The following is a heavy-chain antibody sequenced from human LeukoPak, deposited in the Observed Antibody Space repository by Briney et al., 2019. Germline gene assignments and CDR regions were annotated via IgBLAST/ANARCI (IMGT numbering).Heavy chain of an antibody. D-gene: IGHD1-26*01. CDR2: INHSGST. V-gene: IGHV4-34*01. Sequence: SETLSLTCAVYGGSFSGYYWSWIRQPPGQGLEWIGEINHSGSTNYNPSLKSRVTISVDTSKNQFSLELSSVTAADTAVYYCARVGKIHGPFDYWGQGTLVTVSS. CDR1: GGSFSGYY. J-gene: IGHJ4*02. CDR3: ARVGKIHGPFDY.